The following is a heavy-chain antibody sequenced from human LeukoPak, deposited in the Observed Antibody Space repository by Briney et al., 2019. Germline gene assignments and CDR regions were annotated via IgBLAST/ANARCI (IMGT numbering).Heavy chain of an antibody. CDR1: GGTFSSYA. V-gene: IGHV1-69*04. J-gene: IGHJ4*02. D-gene: IGHD5-18*01. CDR2: IIPILGIA. Sequence: ASVKVSCKASGGTFSSYAISWVRQAPGQGLEWMGRIIPILGIANYAQKFQGRVTITADKSTSTAYMELSSLRSEDTAVYYCADSGGYSYGYVDYWGQGTLVTVSS. CDR3: ADSGGYSYGYVDY.